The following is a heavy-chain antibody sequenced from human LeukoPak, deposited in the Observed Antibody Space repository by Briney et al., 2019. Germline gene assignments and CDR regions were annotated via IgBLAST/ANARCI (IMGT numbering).Heavy chain of an antibody. CDR2: IYYSGST. CDR1: GGSISSSSYY. CDR3: ARDRRQQLTAYYYYYGMDV. D-gene: IGHD6-13*01. V-gene: IGHV4-39*07. J-gene: IGHJ6*02. Sequence: SETLSLTCTISGGSISSSSYYWGWIRQPPGKGVEWIVSIYYSGSTYYNPSLKSRVTISVDTSKNQFSLKLSSVTAADTAVYYCARDRRQQLTAYYYYYGMDVWGQGTTVTVSS.